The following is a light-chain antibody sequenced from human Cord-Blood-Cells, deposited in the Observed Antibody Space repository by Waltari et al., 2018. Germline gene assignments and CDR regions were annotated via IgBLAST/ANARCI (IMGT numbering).Light chain of an antibody. J-gene: IGLJ1*01. CDR3: SSYAGSNNPYV. CDR2: EVS. V-gene: IGLV2-8*01. CDR1: SSDVGGYNY. Sequence: QSALTQPPSASGSPGQSVTISCTGTSSDVGGYNYVSWHQQHPGKAPKHMIYEVSKRPSGVPDRFSGSKSGNTASLTVSGLQAEDEADYYCSSYAGSNNPYVFGTGTKVTVL.